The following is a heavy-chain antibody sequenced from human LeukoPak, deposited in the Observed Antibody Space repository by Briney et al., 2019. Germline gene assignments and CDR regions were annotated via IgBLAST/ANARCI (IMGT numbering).Heavy chain of an antibody. Sequence: PGGSLRLSCAASEFTFSSYAMHWVRQAPGKGLEWVSVIYSGGSTYYADSVKGRFTISRDNSKNTLYLQMNSLRAEDTAVYYCARDPGGAFDIWGQGTMVTVSS. CDR1: EFTFSSYA. D-gene: IGHD3-16*01. J-gene: IGHJ3*02. CDR3: ARDPGGAFDI. CDR2: IYSGGST. V-gene: IGHV3-66*01.